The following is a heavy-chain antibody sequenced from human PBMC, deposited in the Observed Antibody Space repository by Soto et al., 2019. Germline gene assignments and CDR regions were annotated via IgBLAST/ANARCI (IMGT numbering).Heavy chain of an antibody. Sequence: QVQLVQSGTEVKKPGASVRVSCKASGYTFTGYYIHWVRQAPGQGLEWMGWINHDSGGTNYAQKFQGRVTMTRHTSISTGYMVVRRLTSDITAVYYCAKAIEMATSKTDAFDMWCQGTMVTVSS. D-gene: IGHD1-26*01. V-gene: IGHV1-2*02. CDR1: GYTFTGYY. J-gene: IGHJ3*02. CDR2: INHDSGGT. CDR3: AKAIEMATSKTDAFDM.